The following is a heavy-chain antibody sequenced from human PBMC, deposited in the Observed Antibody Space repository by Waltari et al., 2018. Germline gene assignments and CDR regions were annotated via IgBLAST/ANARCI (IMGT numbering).Heavy chain of an antibody. V-gene: IGHV4-38-2*01. CDR3: TRGILFSGYMDV. CDR1: DSLLSSAFY. CDR2: FYHSGSK. J-gene: IGHJ6*03. D-gene: IGHD3-10*02. Sequence: QVQLQESGPGLLKPSETLSLTCAVPDSLLSSAFYWGWSRQPPGRGLGWIGSFYHSGSKYYKPSLKSRVTISVDTSRNQFSLRLSSVTAADTAVYYCTRGILFSGYMDVWGKGTTVIVSS.